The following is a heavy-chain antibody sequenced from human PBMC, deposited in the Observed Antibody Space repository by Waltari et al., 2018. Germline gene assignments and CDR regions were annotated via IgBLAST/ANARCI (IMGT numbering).Heavy chain of an antibody. J-gene: IGHJ4*02. D-gene: IGHD5-12*01. Sequence: EVQLLESGGCLVQPGGSLSLSCSASGFTFSSYAMRWARQAPGKVLEWVSAISGSGSSTSYANSVKGRFTISRDNSKNTLYLQMNSLGAEDTAVYYCAKEESGYDFDFDYWGQGTLVTVAS. CDR1: GFTFSSYA. CDR2: ISGSGSST. CDR3: AKEESGYDFDFDY. V-gene: IGHV3-23*01.